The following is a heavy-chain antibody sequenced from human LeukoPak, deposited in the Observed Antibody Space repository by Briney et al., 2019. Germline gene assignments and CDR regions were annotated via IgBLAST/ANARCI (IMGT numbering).Heavy chain of an antibody. J-gene: IGHJ4*02. CDR3: AKYGSYHDY. CDR1: GGSISSFY. V-gene: IGHV4-59*01. D-gene: IGHD1-26*01. Sequence: SETLSLPCTVSGGSISSFYWSWIRQPPGKGLEWIGYIYYSGSTNYNPSLKSRVTISVDTSKNQFSLKLSSVTAADTAIYYCAKYGSYHDYWGQGTLVTVSS. CDR2: IYYSGST.